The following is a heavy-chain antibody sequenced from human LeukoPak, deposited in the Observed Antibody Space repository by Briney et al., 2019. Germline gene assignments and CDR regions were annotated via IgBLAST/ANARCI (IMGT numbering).Heavy chain of an antibody. CDR3: ARGGSYLSAFDI. V-gene: IGHV3-74*01. J-gene: IGHJ3*02. D-gene: IGHD1-26*01. CDR2: INSDGINT. CDR1: GFTFSSYG. Sequence: TGGSLRLSCAASGFTFSSYGMHWVRQAPGKGLVWVSRINSDGINTSYADSVKGRFTISRDNAKNTLNLQMNSLRAEDTAVYYCARGGSYLSAFDIWGQGTMVTVSS.